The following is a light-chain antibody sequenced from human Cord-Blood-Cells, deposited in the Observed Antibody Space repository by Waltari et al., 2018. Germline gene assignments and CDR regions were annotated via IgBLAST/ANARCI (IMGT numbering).Light chain of an antibody. CDR1: NSDCGGYNA. J-gene: IGLJ3*02. Sequence: QPALTQPASVAGSPGQSITIPCSGTNSDCGGYNAFSWYQQHPGKSPKLMIYDVSKRPSGVSNRFSGSKSGNTASLTISGLQAEDEADYYCSSYTSSSTWVFGGGTKLTVL. CDR3: SSYTSSSTWV. V-gene: IGLV2-14*01. CDR2: DVS.